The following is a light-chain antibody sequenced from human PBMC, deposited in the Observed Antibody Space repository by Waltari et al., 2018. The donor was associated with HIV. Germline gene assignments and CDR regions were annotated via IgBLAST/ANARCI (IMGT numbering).Light chain of an antibody. CDR3: QSYDSSRSGWV. V-gene: IGLV1-40*01. J-gene: IGLJ3*02. CDR2: AES. CDR1: SSNIGAGYD. Sequence: QSVLTQPPSVSGAPGQRVTISCTGGSSNIGAGYDVHWYQHLPGTAPKLLIYAESSRPAGCPDRCSCSKSGTSASLAMTGLQTEDEADYYCQSYDSSRSGWVFGGGAKLTGL.